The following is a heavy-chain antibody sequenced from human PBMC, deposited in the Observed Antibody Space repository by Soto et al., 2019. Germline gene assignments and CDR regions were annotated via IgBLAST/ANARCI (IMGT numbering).Heavy chain of an antibody. V-gene: IGHV4-59*08. CDR2: IYYSGST. Sequence: SETLSLTCTVSGGSISSYYWSWIRQPPGKGLEWIGYIYYSGSTNYNLSLKSRVTISVDTSKNQFSLKLSSVTAADTAVYYCARLMVRGGAFDIWGQGTMVTVSS. CDR1: GGSISSYY. D-gene: IGHD3-10*01. CDR3: ARLMVRGGAFDI. J-gene: IGHJ3*02.